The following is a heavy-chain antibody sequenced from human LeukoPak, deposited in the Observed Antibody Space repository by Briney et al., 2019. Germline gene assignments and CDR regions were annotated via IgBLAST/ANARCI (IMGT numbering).Heavy chain of an antibody. D-gene: IGHD2-2*02. CDR1: GGSISSGSYY. J-gene: IGHJ3*02. Sequence: SETLSLTCTVSGGSISSGSYYWSWIRQPAGTGLEWIGRIYTSGSTNYNPSLKSRVTMSVDTSKNQFSLKLSSVTAADTAVYYCARDKAIDDAFDIWGQGTMVTVSS. CDR2: IYTSGST. CDR3: ARDKAIDDAFDI. V-gene: IGHV4-61*02.